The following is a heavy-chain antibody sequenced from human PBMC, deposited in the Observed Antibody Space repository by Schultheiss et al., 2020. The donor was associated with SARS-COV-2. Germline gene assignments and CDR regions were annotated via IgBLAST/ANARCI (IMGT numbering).Heavy chain of an antibody. CDR2: IYYDGINK. V-gene: IGHV3-33*01. CDR1: GFTFSNSA. CDR3: ARGSPLDWYFDL. J-gene: IGHJ2*01. Sequence: LSLTCAPSGFTFSNSAMHWVRQSPGKGLEWVGIIYYDGINKYYGDSVKGRFTISRDNSKNTLYLHMNSLRVEDTGLYYCARGSPLDWYFDLWGRGTLVTVSS.